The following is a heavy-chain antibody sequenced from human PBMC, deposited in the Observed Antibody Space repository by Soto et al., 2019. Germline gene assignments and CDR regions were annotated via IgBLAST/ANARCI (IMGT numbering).Heavy chain of an antibody. V-gene: IGHV3-23*01. D-gene: IGHD3-10*01. CDR1: GFTFSSYA. J-gene: IGHJ4*02. CDR2: IGVGGGDR. Sequence: EVQLLESGGGLVQPGGSLRLSCAASGFTFSSYAMSWVRQAPGKGLEWVSIIGVGGGDRYYPESVKGRFTISRDNSRDTLYLEMNSLRDGDPAVYYCARVRFGELVWGQGTLVTVSS. CDR3: ARVRFGELV.